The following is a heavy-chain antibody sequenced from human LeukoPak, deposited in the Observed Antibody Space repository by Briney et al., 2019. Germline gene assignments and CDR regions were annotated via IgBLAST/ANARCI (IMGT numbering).Heavy chain of an antibody. CDR1: GGTFSSYA. J-gene: IGHJ4*02. CDR2: IIPIFGTA. D-gene: IGHD3-22*01. CDR3: ARARYYYDSSGYYEPLYYFDY. Sequence: SVKVSCKASGGTFSSYAISWVRQAPGQGLEWMGGIIPIFGTANYAQKFQGRVTITADESTSTAYMELSSLRSEDTAVYYCARARYYYDSSGYYEPLYYFDYWGQGTLVTVSS. V-gene: IGHV1-69*13.